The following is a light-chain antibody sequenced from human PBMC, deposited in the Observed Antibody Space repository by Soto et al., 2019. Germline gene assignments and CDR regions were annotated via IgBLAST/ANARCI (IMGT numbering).Light chain of an antibody. V-gene: IGLV3-21*04. CDR1: SLESKS. CDR2: SDA. CDR3: QVWDSNSVV. Sequence: SYELTQPPSVSVAPGQTARVACVGDSLESKSVHWYQQKPGQAPVLVIYSDADRPSGIPERISGSKSGNTATLTITRVEAGDEADYHCQVWDSNSVVFGGGTKLIVL. J-gene: IGLJ2*01.